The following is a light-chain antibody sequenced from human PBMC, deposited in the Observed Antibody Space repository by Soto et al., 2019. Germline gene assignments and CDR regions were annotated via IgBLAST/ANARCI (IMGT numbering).Light chain of an antibody. CDR1: QSVASSH. CDR3: QQYGGSAT. Sequence: EIVVTQSPGTLSLSPGERATLSCRASQSVASSHLAWYQQKPGRAPRLLIYDAFNRATGIPDRISGSVSGTDFTLTISRLEPEDFGVYYCQQYGGSATFGQGTKV. V-gene: IGKV3-20*01. CDR2: DAF. J-gene: IGKJ1*01.